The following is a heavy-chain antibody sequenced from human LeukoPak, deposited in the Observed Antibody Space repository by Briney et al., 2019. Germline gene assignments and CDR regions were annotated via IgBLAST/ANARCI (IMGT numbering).Heavy chain of an antibody. Sequence: GESLRLSCAASGYTFDDYGRSWGRQAPGKGLEWVSGINWNGGSTGYADSVQGRFTISRDNAKNSLYLQMNRLRAEDTALYYCARVPATTYYYYMDVWGKGTTVTVS. CDR2: INWNGGST. D-gene: IGHD5-12*01. CDR3: ARVPATTYYYYMDV. J-gene: IGHJ6*03. V-gene: IGHV3-20*04. CDR1: GYTFDDYG.